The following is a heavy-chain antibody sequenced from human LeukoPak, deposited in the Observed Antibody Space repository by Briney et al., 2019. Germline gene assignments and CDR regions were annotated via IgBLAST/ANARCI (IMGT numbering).Heavy chain of an antibody. CDR2: ISGSGGST. Sequence: PGGSLRLSCAASGFTFSSYAMSWVRQAPGKGLEWVSAISGSGGSTYYGDSVKGRFTISRDSSKNTLYLQMNSLRAEDTAVYYCAKEDYFWSGYPTTHFDYWGQGTLVTVSS. J-gene: IGHJ4*02. CDR3: AKEDYFWSGYPTTHFDY. CDR1: GFTFSSYA. V-gene: IGHV3-23*01. D-gene: IGHD3-3*01.